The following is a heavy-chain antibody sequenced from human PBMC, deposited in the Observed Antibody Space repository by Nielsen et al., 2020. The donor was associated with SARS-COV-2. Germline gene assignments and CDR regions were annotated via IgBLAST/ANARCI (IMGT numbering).Heavy chain of an antibody. Sequence: GGSLRLSCAASGFTFDDYAMHWVRQVPGKGLEWVSGVSWNSAYMAYADSVKGRFTISRDNGKNSLYLQMDSVRAEDTAFYFCAKGRYCNSGRCSGIDYWGQGALVTVSS. CDR1: GFTFDDYA. V-gene: IGHV3-9*01. D-gene: IGHD2/OR15-2a*01. J-gene: IGHJ4*02. CDR3: AKGRYCNSGRCSGIDY. CDR2: VSWNSAYM.